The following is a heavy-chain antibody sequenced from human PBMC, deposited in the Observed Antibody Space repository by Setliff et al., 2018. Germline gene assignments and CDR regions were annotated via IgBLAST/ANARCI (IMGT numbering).Heavy chain of an antibody. D-gene: IGHD2-2*01. CDR2: FDPEDGET. J-gene: IGHJ5*02. V-gene: IGHV1-24*01. CDR3: ASSRVVPAAYNWFDP. CDR1: GYTLTELS. Sequence: ASVKVSCKVSGYTLTELSMHWVRQAPGEGLEWMGGFDPEDGETIYAQKFQGRVTMTEDTSTDTAYMELSSLRSEDTAVYYCASSRVVPAAYNWFDPWGQGTLVTVSS.